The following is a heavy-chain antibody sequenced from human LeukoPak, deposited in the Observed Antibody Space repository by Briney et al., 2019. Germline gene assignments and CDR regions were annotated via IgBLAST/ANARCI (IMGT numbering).Heavy chain of an antibody. CDR1: GYTFTGYY. D-gene: IGHD2-21*01. CDR3: ARGAYCGGDCYSFDY. V-gene: IGHV1-2*02. J-gene: IGHJ4*02. CDR2: INPNSGGT. Sequence: ASVKVSCKASGYTFTGYYMHWVRQAPGQGLEWMGWINPNSGGTNYAQKFQGRVTMTRDTSISTAYMELSRLRSDDTAAYSCARGAYCGGDCYSFDYWGQGTLVTVSS.